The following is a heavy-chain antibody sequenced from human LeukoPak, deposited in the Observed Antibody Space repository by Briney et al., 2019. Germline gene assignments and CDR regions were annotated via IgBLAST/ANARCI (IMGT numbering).Heavy chain of an antibody. J-gene: IGHJ5*02. CDR3: ARGYCSGGSCYSVENWFDP. D-gene: IGHD2-15*01. CDR2: INPNSGGT. V-gene: IGHV1-2*06. CDR1: GYTFTGYY. Sequence: ASVKISCKASGYTFTGYYMQWVRQAPGQGLEWMGRINPNSGGTNYAQKFQGRVTMTRDTSISTAYMELSRLRSDDTAVYYCARGYCSGGSCYSVENWFDPWGQGTLVTVSS.